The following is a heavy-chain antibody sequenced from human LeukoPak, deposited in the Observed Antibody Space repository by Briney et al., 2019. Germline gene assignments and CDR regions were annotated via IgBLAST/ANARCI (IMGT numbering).Heavy chain of an antibody. CDR2: IIPIFGTA. J-gene: IGHJ5*02. V-gene: IGHV1-69*13. D-gene: IGHD6-13*01. Sequence: AAVKVSCKASGGTFSSYAISWVRQAPGQGLEWMGGIIPIFGTANYAQKFQGRVTSTADESTSTAYMELSSLRSEDTAVYYCARDRDSSTVGWFDPWGQGTRVTVSS. CDR1: GGTFSSYA. CDR3: ARDRDSSTVGWFDP.